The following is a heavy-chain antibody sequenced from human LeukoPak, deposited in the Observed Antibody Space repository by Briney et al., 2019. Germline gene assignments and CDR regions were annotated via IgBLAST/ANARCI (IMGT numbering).Heavy chain of an antibody. CDR3: ARGGSYSYDAFDI. CDR1: GFTVSTSY. D-gene: IGHD1-26*01. J-gene: IGHJ3*02. Sequence: PGGSLRLSCAASGFTVSTSYMSWVRQAPGKGLEWISIIFSGGYTDYADSVKGRFTISRDNSKNTLYLQMNSLRAEDTAVYYCARGGSYSYDAFDIWGQGTMVTVSS. V-gene: IGHV3-66*01. CDR2: IFSGGYT.